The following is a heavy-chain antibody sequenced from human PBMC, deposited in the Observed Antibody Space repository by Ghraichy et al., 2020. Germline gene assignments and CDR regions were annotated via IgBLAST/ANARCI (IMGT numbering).Heavy chain of an antibody. CDR1: GFSLSTSGMC. CDR2: IDWDDDK. J-gene: IGHJ3*02. D-gene: IGHD2-2*01. CDR3: ARILGGGVPAAFRVDTAFEAFDI. V-gene: IGHV2-70*11. Sequence: SGPTLVKPTQTLTLTCTFSGFSLSTSGMCVSWIRQPPGKALEWLARIDWDDDKYYSTSLKTRLTISKDTSKNQVVLTMTNMDPVDTATYYCARILGGGVPAAFRVDTAFEAFDIWGQGTMVTVSS.